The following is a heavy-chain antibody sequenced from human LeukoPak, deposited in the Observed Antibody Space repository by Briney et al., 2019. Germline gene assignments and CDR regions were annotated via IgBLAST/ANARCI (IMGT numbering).Heavy chain of an antibody. Sequence: GRSLRLSCAASGFTFSRYAMHWVRQAPGKGLEWVAVISYDGSNKYYADSVKGRFTISRDNSKNTLYLQMNSLRAEDTAVYYCARVGLAAAGTPLDDYWGQGTLVTVSS. CDR2: ISYDGSNK. J-gene: IGHJ4*02. CDR3: ARVGLAAAGTPLDDY. D-gene: IGHD6-13*01. CDR1: GFTFSRYA. V-gene: IGHV3-30-3*01.